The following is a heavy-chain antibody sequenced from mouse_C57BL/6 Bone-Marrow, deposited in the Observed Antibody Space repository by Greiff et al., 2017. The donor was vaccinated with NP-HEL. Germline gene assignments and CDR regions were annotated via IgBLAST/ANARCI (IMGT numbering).Heavy chain of an antibody. CDR3: AREVSWEYFDY. Sequence: EVHLVESGGGLVKPGGSLKLSCAASGFTFSSYAMSWVRQTPEKRLEWVATISDGGSYTYYPDNVKGRFTISRDNAKNNLYLQMSHLKSEDTAMYYCAREVSWEYFDYWGQGTTLTVSS. V-gene: IGHV5-4*01. D-gene: IGHD4-1*01. CDR2: ISDGGSYT. CDR1: GFTFSSYA. J-gene: IGHJ2*01.